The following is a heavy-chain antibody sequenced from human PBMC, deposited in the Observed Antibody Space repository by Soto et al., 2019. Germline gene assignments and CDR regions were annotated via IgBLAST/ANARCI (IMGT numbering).Heavy chain of an antibody. D-gene: IGHD2-21*02. Sequence: QVQLVQSGAEVKKPGSSVKVSCKASGATFSSYAISGVRQAPGQGLEWMGGIIPIFGTANYAQKFQGRVTITADESTSTAYMELSSLRSEDTAVYYCAVATDYYYGMDVWGQGTTVTVSS. J-gene: IGHJ6*02. V-gene: IGHV1-69*01. CDR3: AVATDYYYGMDV. CDR2: IIPIFGTA. CDR1: GATFSSYA.